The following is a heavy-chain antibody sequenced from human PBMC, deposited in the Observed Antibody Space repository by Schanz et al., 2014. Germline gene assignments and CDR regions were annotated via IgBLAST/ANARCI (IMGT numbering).Heavy chain of an antibody. Sequence: VQLVESGGGVAQPGGSLRLSCAASGFTFSDHHMDWVRQAPGKGLEWLGRTRNKANSYTTGYAASVKGRFTISRDESKNSLSLKMTSLKPEDTAVYSCARPPPPYSSSPYYWYYGMDVWGQGTTVTVSS. J-gene: IGHJ6*02. CDR2: TRNKANSYTT. D-gene: IGHD6-6*01. V-gene: IGHV3-72*01. CDR1: GFTFSDHH. CDR3: ARPPPPYSSSPYYWYYGMDV.